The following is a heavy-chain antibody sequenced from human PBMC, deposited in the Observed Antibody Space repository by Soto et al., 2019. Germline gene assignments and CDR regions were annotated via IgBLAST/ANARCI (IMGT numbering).Heavy chain of an antibody. CDR3: ARKSRGHSSSWYYYYGMDV. Sequence: ASVKVSCKASGYTFTSYGISWVRQAPGQGLEWMGWISAYNGNTNYAQKLQGRVTMTTDTSTSTAYMELRSLRSDDTAVYYCARKSRGHSSSWYYYYGMDVWGQGTTVTVSS. CDR1: GYTFTSYG. V-gene: IGHV1-18*01. J-gene: IGHJ6*02. CDR2: ISAYNGNT. D-gene: IGHD6-13*01.